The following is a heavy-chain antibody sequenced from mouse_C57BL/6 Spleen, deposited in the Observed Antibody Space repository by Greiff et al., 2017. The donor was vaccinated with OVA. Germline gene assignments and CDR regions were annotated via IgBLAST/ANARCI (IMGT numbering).Heavy chain of an antibody. V-gene: IGHV1-66*01. CDR2: IYPGSGNT. CDR3: AFYDYDGWFAY. Sequence: QVQLKESGPELVKPGASVKISCKASGYSFTSYYIHWVKQRPGQGLEWIGWIYPGSGNTKYNEKFKGKATLTADTSSSTAYMQLSSLTSEDSAVYYCAFYDYDGWFAYWGQGTLVTVSA. CDR1: GYSFTSYY. D-gene: IGHD2-4*01. J-gene: IGHJ3*01.